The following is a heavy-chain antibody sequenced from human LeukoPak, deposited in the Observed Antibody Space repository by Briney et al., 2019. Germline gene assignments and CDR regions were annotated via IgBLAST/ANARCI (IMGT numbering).Heavy chain of an antibody. Sequence: ASVKVSCKASGYTFTSYDIKWVRQATGQGLEWMGWMNPNSGNTGYAQKFQGRVTITRNTSISTAYMELSSLRSEDTAVYYCARVGYSGYDYGNWFDPWGQGTLVTVSS. J-gene: IGHJ5*02. D-gene: IGHD5-12*01. V-gene: IGHV1-8*03. CDR2: MNPNSGNT. CDR3: ARVGYSGYDYGNWFDP. CDR1: GYTFTSYD.